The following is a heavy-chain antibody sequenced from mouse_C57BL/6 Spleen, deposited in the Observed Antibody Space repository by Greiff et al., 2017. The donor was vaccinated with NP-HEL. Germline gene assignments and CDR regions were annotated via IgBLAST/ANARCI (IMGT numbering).Heavy chain of an antibody. J-gene: IGHJ3*01. Sequence: EVQRVESGGGLVKPGGSLKLSCAASGFTFSDYGMHWVRQAPEKGLEWVAYISSGSSTIYYADTVKGRFTISRDNAKNTLFLQMTSLRSEDTAMYYCAFYYDYDWFAYWGQGTLVTVSA. CDR2: ISSGSSTI. CDR1: GFTFSDYG. V-gene: IGHV5-17*01. D-gene: IGHD2-4*01. CDR3: AFYYDYDWFAY.